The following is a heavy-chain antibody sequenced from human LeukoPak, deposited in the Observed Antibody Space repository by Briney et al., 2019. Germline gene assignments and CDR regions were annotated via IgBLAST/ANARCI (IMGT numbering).Heavy chain of an antibody. CDR2: IYYSGST. CDR1: GGSISRSSYY. D-gene: IGHD3-22*01. Sequence: SETLSLTCTVSGGSISRSSYYWGWIRQPPGKGLEWIGSIYYSGSTYYNPSLKSRVTISVDTSKNQFSLKLSSVTAADTAVYYCARRAPWGYWFDPWGQGTLVTVSS. V-gene: IGHV4-39*01. CDR3: ARRAPWGYWFDP. J-gene: IGHJ5*02.